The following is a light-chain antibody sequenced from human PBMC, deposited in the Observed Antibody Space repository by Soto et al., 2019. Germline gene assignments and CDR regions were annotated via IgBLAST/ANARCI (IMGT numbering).Light chain of an antibody. CDR3: QSYDKRLTAYV. J-gene: IGLJ1*01. V-gene: IGLV2-14*01. CDR1: SSDIGAYDY. CDR2: EVN. Sequence: QSVLTQPASLSWSPGQSITISCTGTSSDIGAYDYVSWFQQHPGKAPKLMISEVNNRPSGVSNRFSGSKSGTSASLAITGLQAEDEGHYYCQSYDKRLTAYVFGTGTKVTVL.